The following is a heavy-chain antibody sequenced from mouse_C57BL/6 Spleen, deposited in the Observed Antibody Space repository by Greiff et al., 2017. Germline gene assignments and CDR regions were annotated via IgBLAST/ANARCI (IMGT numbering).Heavy chain of an antibody. CDR1: GYAFTNYL. CDR2: INPGSGGT. J-gene: IGHJ4*01. Sequence: VQLQQSGAELVRPGTSVKVSCKASGYAFTNYLIEWVKQRPGQGLEWIGVINPGSGGTNYNEKFKGKATLTADKSSSTAYVQLSSLTSEDSAVYFCARQGAMDYWGQGTSVTVSS. V-gene: IGHV1-54*01. CDR3: ARQGAMDY.